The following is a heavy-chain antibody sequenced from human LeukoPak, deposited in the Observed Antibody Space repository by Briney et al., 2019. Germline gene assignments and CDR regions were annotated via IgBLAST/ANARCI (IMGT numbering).Heavy chain of an antibody. V-gene: IGHV4-34*01. CDR1: GGSFSGYY. Sequence: SETLSLTCAVYGGSFSGYYWSWIRQSPGKGLEWIGEINHSGSTNYNPSLKSRVTISVDTSKNQFSLKLSSMTAADTAVYYCARGPGPLFGAWFDPWGQGTLVTVSS. CDR2: INHSGST. J-gene: IGHJ5*02. D-gene: IGHD1-26*01. CDR3: ARGPGPLFGAWFDP.